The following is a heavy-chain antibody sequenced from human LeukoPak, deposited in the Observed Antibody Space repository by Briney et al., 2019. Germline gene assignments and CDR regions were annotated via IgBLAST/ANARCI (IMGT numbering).Heavy chain of an antibody. CDR1: GFTFSSYS. Sequence: GGSLRLSCAASGFTFSSYSMNWVRQAPGKGLEWVSSISSSSSYIYYADSVKGRFTISRDNAENSLYLQMNSLRAEDTAVYYCARDCSGGSCSYGMDVWGQGTTVTVSS. D-gene: IGHD2-15*01. J-gene: IGHJ6*02. V-gene: IGHV3-21*01. CDR3: ARDCSGGSCSYGMDV. CDR2: ISSSSSYI.